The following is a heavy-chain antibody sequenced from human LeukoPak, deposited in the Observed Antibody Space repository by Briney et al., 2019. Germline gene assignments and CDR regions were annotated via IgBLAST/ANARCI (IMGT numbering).Heavy chain of an antibody. D-gene: IGHD5-24*01. V-gene: IGHV1-2*02. CDR3: AKRRDGYNFALDY. CDR1: GYTFTGYY. Sequence: GASVKVSCKASGYTFTGYYMHWVRQAPGQGLEWMGWINPNSGGTNFAQKFQGRVTLTRDTSITTAYMELSRLRSDDTAVYYCAKRRDGYNFALDYWGQGALVTVSS. CDR2: INPNSGGT. J-gene: IGHJ4*02.